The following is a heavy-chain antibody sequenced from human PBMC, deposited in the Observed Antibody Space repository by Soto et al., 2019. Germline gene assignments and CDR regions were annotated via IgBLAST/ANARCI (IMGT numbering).Heavy chain of an antibody. V-gene: IGHV4-61*01. CDR2: IYYSGST. D-gene: IGHD6-6*01. CDR1: GGSVSSGSYY. J-gene: IGHJ6*02. Sequence: QVQLQESGPGLVKPSETLSLTCTVSGGSVSSGSYYWSWIRQPPGKGLEWIGYIYYSGSTNYNPSLKSRVTISVDTSKNQFSLKLSSVTAADTAVYYCARECARRIAARPPTYYYGMDVWGQGTTVTVSS. CDR3: ARECARRIAARPPTYYYGMDV.